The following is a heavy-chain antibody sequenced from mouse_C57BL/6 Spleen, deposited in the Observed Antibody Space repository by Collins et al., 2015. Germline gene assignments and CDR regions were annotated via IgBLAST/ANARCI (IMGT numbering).Heavy chain of an antibody. CDR2: IYPGGDYT. Sequence: QVQLQQSGAELVRPGTSVKMSCKASGYTFTNYWIGWAKXRPGHGLEWIGDIYPGGDYTNYNEKFKGKATLTADKSSSTAYMQFNSLTSEDSAIYYCARSDYSNYGGFAYWGQGTLVTVSA. D-gene: IGHD2-5*01. CDR1: GYTFTNYW. CDR3: ARSDYSNYGGFAY. V-gene: IGHV1-63*01. J-gene: IGHJ3*01.